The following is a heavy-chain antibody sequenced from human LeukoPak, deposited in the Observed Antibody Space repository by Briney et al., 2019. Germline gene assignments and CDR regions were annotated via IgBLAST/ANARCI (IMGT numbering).Heavy chain of an antibody. CDR3: ARDLRVGKQWLVQGY. CDR2: ISSSSSYI. J-gene: IGHJ4*02. V-gene: IGHV3-21*01. CDR1: GFTFSSYS. D-gene: IGHD6-19*01. Sequence: GGSLRLSCAASGFTFSSYSMNWVRQAPGKGLEWVSSISSSSSYIYYADSVKGRFTISRDNAKNSLYLQMNSLRAEDTAVYYCARDLRVGKQWLVQGYWGQGTLVTVSS.